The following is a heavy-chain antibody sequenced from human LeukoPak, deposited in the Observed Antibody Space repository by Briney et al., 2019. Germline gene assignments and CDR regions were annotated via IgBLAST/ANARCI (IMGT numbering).Heavy chain of an antibody. V-gene: IGHV4-39*07. CDR2: MYYSGNT. CDR1: GGSISSSSHY. J-gene: IGHJ3*02. Sequence: PSETLSLTCIVSGGSISSSSHYWGWIRQPPGKGLEWIGSMYYSGNTYYNPSLKSRVTISLDTSKKHFSLWLWSGTAADTAVYYCTRDSGPRAEDALDIWGQGTMVTVSP. D-gene: IGHD1-26*01. CDR3: TRDSGPRAEDALDI.